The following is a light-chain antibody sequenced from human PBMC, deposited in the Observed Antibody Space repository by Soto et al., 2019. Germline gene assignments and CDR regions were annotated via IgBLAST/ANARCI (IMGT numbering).Light chain of an antibody. CDR1: QDIRND. CDR3: LQDYTYPRT. Sequence: AIQMTQSPSSLSASVGDRITITCRASQDIRNDLGWYQQKPGKAPRLLIYAASSLQSGVPSRFSGSGSGTDFTLTISSLQPGDFATYYCLQDYTYPRTFGQGTKVEIK. V-gene: IGKV1-6*01. CDR2: AAS. J-gene: IGKJ1*01.